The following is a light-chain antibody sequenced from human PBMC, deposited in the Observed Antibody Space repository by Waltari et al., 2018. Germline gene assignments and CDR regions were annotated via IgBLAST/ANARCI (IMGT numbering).Light chain of an antibody. J-gene: IGLJ2*01. CDR2: EVS. Sequence: QSALAQPPSASGSPGQSVTLSCPGTSRAVGGSNYVSWYQQHPGKAPKLMIYEVSKRPSGVPDRFSGSKSGNTASLTVSGLQAEDEAAYYCSSYAGSNFVVFGGGTKVTVL. V-gene: IGLV2-8*01. CDR1: SRAVGGSNY. CDR3: SSYAGSNFVV.